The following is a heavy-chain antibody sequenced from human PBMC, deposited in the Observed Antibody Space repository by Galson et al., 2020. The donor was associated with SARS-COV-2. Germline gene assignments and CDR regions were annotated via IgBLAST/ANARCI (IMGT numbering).Heavy chain of an antibody. CDR3: ARIPVAGQQLGDYYYYGMDV. CDR2: IDWDDDK. Sequence: SGPTLVKPTQTLTLTCTFSGFSLSTSGMCVSWIRQPPGKALEWLALIDWDDDKYYSTSLKTRLTISKDTSKNQVVLTMTNMDPVDTATYYGARIPVAGQQLGDYYYYGMDVWGQGTTVTVSS. D-gene: IGHD6-13*01. J-gene: IGHJ6*02. CDR1: GFSLSTSGMC. V-gene: IGHV2-70*01.